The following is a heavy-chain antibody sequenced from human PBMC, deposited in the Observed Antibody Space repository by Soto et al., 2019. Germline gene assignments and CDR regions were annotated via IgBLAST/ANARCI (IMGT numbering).Heavy chain of an antibody. CDR3: AHRPLGSASPWFDP. D-gene: IGHD2-2*01. V-gene: IGHV2-5*02. Sequence: QITLKESGPTLVKPTQTLTLTCTFSGFSLSTSGVGVGWIRQPPGKALEWLALIYWDDDKRYSPSLKSRLTITKDTSKNQVVLTMTNMAPVDTATYYCAHRPLGSASPWFDPWGQGTLVTVSS. CDR1: GFSLSTSGVG. CDR2: IYWDDDK. J-gene: IGHJ5*02.